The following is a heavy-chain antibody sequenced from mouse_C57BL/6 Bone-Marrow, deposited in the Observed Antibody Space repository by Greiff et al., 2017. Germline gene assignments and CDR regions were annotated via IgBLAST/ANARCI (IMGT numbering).Heavy chain of an antibody. D-gene: IGHD2-5*01. Sequence: VQLQQSGPELVKPGASVKISCKASGYTFTDYYMNWVKQSPGKSLEWIGDINPNNGGTSYTQKFKGKATLTVDKSSSTAYMELRSLTSEDSAVYYGARPGYSNPYYYAMDYWGQGTSVTVSS. J-gene: IGHJ4*01. V-gene: IGHV1-26*01. CDR3: ARPGYSNPYYYAMDY. CDR2: INPNNGGT. CDR1: GYTFTDYY.